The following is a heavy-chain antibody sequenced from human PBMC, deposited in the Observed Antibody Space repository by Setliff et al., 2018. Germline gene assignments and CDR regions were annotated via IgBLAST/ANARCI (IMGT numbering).Heavy chain of an antibody. CDR1: GGSISSHY. V-gene: IGHV4-59*11. J-gene: IGHJ4*02. CDR3: ARGGTFRYFDF. Sequence: SETLSLTCTVSGGSISSHYWSWIRQPPGKGLEWIGYIYYSGSTNYNPSLKSRVTISLDTSKNQFSLRLSSVTAADTAVYYCARGGTFRYFDFWGQGTLVTVSS. CDR2: IYYSGST. D-gene: IGHD5-12*01.